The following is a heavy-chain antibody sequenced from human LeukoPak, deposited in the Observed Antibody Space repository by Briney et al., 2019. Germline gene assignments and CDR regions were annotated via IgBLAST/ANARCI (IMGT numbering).Heavy chain of an antibody. CDR2: IYYSGST. CDR3: ARHVPYYYDSSGYYYGMDV. CDR1: GGSISSYY. Sequence: SETLSLTCTVSGGSISSYYWSWIRQPPGKGLEWIGYIYYSGSTNYNPSLKSRVTISVDTSKNQFSLKLSSVTAADTAVYYCARHVPYYYDSSGYYYGMDVWGQGTTVTVSS. D-gene: IGHD3-22*01. V-gene: IGHV4-59*08. J-gene: IGHJ6*02.